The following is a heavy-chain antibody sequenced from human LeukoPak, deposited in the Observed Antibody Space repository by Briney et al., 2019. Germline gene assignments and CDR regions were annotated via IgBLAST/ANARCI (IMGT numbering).Heavy chain of an antibody. V-gene: IGHV1-8*03. J-gene: IGHJ6*03. D-gene: IGHD3-3*01. CDR3: ARGVETRYYDFWSGYSYYYYYYMDV. CDR2: MNPNSGNT. Sequence: ASVKVSCKASGYTFTSYDINWVRQATGQGLEWMGWMNPNSGNTGYAQKFQGRVTITRNTSISTAYMELSSLRSEDTAVYYCARGVETRYYDFWSGYSYYYYYYMDVWGKGTTVTVSS. CDR1: GYTFTSYD.